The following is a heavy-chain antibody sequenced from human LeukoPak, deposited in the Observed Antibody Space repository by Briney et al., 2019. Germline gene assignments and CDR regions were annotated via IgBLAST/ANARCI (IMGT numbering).Heavy chain of an antibody. V-gene: IGHV4-34*01. J-gene: IGHJ4*02. CDR3: ARGKGGYFDY. D-gene: IGHD3-16*01. CDR1: GFTFSSYS. Sequence: GSLRLSCAASGFTFSSYSMNWVRQPPGKGLEWIGEINHSGSTNYNPSLKSRVTISVDTSKNQFSLKLSSVTAADTAVYYCARGKGGYFDYWGQGTLVTVSS. CDR2: INHSGST.